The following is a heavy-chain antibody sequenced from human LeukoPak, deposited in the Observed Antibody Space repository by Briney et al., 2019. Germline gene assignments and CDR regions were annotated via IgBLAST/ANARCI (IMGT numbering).Heavy chain of an antibody. CDR2: INHSGST. Sequence: SETLSLTCAVYGGSFSGYYWSWIRQPPGKGLEWIGEINHSGSTNYNPSLKSRVTISVDTSKNQFSLKLSSVTAADTAVYYCARDRMRSILTGYYYGMDVWGQGTTVTVSS. J-gene: IGHJ6*02. D-gene: IGHD3-9*01. CDR1: GGSFSGYY. CDR3: ARDRMRSILTGYYYGMDV. V-gene: IGHV4-34*01.